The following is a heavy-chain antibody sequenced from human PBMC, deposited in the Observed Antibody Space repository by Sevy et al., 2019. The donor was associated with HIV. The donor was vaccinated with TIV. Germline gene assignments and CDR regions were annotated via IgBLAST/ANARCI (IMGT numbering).Heavy chain of an antibody. D-gene: IGHD3-3*01. CDR2: IIPIFGTA. J-gene: IGHJ6*02. Sequence: ASVKVSCKASGGTFSSYAISWVRQAPGQGLEWMGGIIPIFGTANYAQKFQGRVTITADESTSTAYMELSRLRSDDTAVYYCARIGTGTNEYDFWSGYNYYYYGMDVWGQGTTVTVSS. V-gene: IGHV1-69*13. CDR1: GGTFSSYA. CDR3: ARIGTGTNEYDFWSGYNYYYYGMDV.